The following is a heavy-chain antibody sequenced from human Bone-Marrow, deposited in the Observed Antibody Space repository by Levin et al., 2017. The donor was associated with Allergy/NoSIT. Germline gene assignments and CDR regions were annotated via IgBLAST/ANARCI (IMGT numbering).Heavy chain of an antibody. CDR2: IYYTGST. CDR1: GGSISSSY. D-gene: IGHD6-19*01. V-gene: IGHV4-59*01. CDR3: ARVHKEQWLDTSYSYRGMDV. J-gene: IGHJ6*02. Sequence: SETLSLTCTVSGGSISSSYWSWIRQPPGKGLEWIGCIYYTGSTHYNPSLKSRVTISVDTSKNHFSLKLSSVTAADTAVYYCARVHKEQWLDTSYSYRGMDVWGQGTTVTVSS.